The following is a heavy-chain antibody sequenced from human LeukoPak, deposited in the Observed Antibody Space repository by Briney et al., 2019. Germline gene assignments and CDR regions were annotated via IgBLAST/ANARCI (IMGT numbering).Heavy chain of an antibody. CDR1: GYTFTSYG. Sequence: ASVKVSCKSSGYTFTSYGISWVRQAPGQGLEWMGWISAYNGNTNYAQKLQGRVTMTTDTSTSTAYMELRSLRSDDTAVYYCAADLAEYCSGGSCYGPDAFDIWGQGTMVTVSS. CDR3: AADLAEYCSGGSCYGPDAFDI. CDR2: ISAYNGNT. D-gene: IGHD2-15*01. J-gene: IGHJ3*02. V-gene: IGHV1-18*01.